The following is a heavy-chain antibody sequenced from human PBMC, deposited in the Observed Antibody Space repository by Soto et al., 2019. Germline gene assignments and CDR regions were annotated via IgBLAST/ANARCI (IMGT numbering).Heavy chain of an antibody. V-gene: IGHV1-58*01. D-gene: IGHD1-26*01. CDR3: AARMPGGSYFYYYYGMDV. CDR1: GFTFTSSA. CDR2: IVVGSGNT. J-gene: IGHJ6*02. Sequence: VASVKVSCKASGFTFTSSAVQWVRQARGQRLEWIGWIVVGSGNTNYAQKFQERVTITRDMSTSTAYMELSSLRSEDTAVYYCAARMPGGSYFYYYYGMDVWGQGTTVTVSS.